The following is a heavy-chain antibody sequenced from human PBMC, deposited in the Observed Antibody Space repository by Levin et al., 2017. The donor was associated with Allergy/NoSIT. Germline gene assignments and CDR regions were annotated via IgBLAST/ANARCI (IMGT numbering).Heavy chain of an antibody. CDR3: AKNEPRYYGMDV. CDR1: GFTFSSYG. J-gene: IGHJ6*02. V-gene: IGHV3-30*18. Sequence: SCAASGFTFSSYGMHWVRQAPGKGLEWVAVISYDGSNKYYADSVKGRFTISRDNSKNTLYLQMNSLRAEDTAVYYCAKNEPRYYGMDVWGQGTTVTVSS. CDR2: ISYDGSNK.